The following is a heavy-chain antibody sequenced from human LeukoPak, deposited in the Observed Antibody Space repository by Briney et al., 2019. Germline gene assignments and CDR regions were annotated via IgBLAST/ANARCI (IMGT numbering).Heavy chain of an antibody. CDR1: GFTFSSYA. V-gene: IGHV3-23*01. D-gene: IGHD1-26*01. CDR3: AKCHSGNYYYGMDV. J-gene: IGHJ6*02. CDR2: ISGSGGST. Sequence: GGSLRLSCAASGFTFSSYAMSWVRQAPGKGLEWVSVISGSGGSTYYADSVKGRFTISRDNYKKTLYLQMNSLRAEDRGVYFCAKCHSGNYYYGMDVWGQGPTVSVSS.